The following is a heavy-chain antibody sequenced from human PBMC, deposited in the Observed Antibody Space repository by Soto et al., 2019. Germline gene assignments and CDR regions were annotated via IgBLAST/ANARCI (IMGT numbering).Heavy chain of an antibody. V-gene: IGHV4-4*07. J-gene: IGHJ4*02. Sequence: SETLSLTCTVSSGSISPYYWSWIRQPAGKGLEWIGRIYSSGSTLCNPSLKSRVTMSVDTSKNKFSLKLSSVTAADTAVYYCAGGAAADYFDYWGQGTLVTVSS. CDR2: IYSSGST. CDR1: SGSISPYY. CDR3: AGGAAADYFDY. D-gene: IGHD6-13*01.